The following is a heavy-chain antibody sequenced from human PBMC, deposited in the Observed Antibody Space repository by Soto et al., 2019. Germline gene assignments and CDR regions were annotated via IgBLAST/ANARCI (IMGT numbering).Heavy chain of an antibody. V-gene: IGHV1-18*01. CDR1: GYTFTSYG. J-gene: IGHJ6*03. Sequence: ASVKVSCKASGYTFTSYGISWVRQAPGQGLEWMGWISAYNGNTNYAQKLQGRVTMTTDTSTSTAYMELRSLRPDDTAVYYCGRSFTILGVVITYYMDVWGKGTTVTVSS. D-gene: IGHD3-3*01. CDR2: ISAYNGNT. CDR3: GRSFTILGVVITYYMDV.